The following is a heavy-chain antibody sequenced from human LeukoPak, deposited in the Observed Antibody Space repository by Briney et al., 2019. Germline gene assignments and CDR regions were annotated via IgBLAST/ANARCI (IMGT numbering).Heavy chain of an antibody. J-gene: IGHJ4*02. CDR2: FSSSGST. CDR1: GFTFSRYT. Sequence: AGSLRLSCAASGFTFSRYTMNWVRQAPGKGLEWVSVFSSSGSTHSADSVKGRFTISRDNSKNTLYLQMRSVRAEDTAVYYCAKDGLDGRGYYYFDYWGQGTLVTVSS. CDR3: AKDGLDGRGYYYFDY. V-gene: IGHV3-23*01. D-gene: IGHD3-22*01.